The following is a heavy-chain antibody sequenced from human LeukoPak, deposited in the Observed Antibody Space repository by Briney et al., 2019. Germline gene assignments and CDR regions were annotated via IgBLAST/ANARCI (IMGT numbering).Heavy chain of an antibody. J-gene: IGHJ4*02. CDR3: ARSPQHSNTWIFDF. V-gene: IGHV4-59*01. Sequence: ASETLSLTCTVSGGSISSFYWSWIRQPPGKGLEWIGYVHSSGSTNYNPSLKSRVTMSVDTSKNQFSLKLSSVTAADTAVYYCARSPQHSNTWIFDFWGQGTLVTVSS. CDR2: VHSSGST. D-gene: IGHD6-13*01. CDR1: GGSISSFY.